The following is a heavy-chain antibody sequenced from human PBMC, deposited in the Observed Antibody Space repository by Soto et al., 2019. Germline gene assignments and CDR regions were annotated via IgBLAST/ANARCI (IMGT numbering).Heavy chain of an antibody. Sequence: SVSNAWMNWVRQAPGKGLEWVGRIKSKTDGGTTDYAAPVKGRFTISRDDSRNTLYLQMNSLKTEDTAVYYCTTGRITICGVVSRGYFQHWGQGTLVTVSS. CDR2: IKSKTDGGTT. J-gene: IGHJ1*01. V-gene: IGHV3-15*07. CDR1: SVSNAW. CDR3: TTGRITICGVVSRGYFQH. D-gene: IGHD3-3*01.